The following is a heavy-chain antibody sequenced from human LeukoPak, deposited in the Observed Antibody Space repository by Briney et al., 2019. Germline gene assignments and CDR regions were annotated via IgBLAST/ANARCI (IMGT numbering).Heavy chain of an antibody. D-gene: IGHD3-10*01. CDR2: LIPILCTA. CDR1: GGTYCSYA. J-gene: IGHJ4*02. CDR3: ARMVHNYGSLFDY. Sequence: EPAMKVTSKASGGTYCSYAISWMRQAPGQALACLEALIPILCTANYAQKFQVRLTITADDSTSTAYMELSSLSSEDTAVYYCARMVHNYGSLFDYWGQGTLVTVSS. V-gene: IGHV1-69*13.